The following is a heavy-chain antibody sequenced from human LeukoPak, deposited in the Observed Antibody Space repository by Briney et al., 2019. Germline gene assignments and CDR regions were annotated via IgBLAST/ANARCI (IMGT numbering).Heavy chain of an antibody. CDR1: GGSISSSSYY. Sequence: SETLSLTCTVSGGSISSSSYYWGWIRQPPGKGLEWIGYIYYSGSTNYNPSLKSRVTISVDTSKNQLSLKLSSVTAADTAVYYCARHGGSGSYYNWFDPWGQGTLVTVSS. CDR2: IYYSGST. CDR3: ARHGGSGSYYNWFDP. D-gene: IGHD1-26*01. J-gene: IGHJ5*02. V-gene: IGHV4-61*05.